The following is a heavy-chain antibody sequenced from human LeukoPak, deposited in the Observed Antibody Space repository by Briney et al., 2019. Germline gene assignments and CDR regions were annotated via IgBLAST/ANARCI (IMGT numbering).Heavy chain of an antibody. J-gene: IGHJ5*02. Sequence: GGSLRLSCTASGFTFSSYSMDWVRQAPGKGLEWVSAISGSGGSTYYADSVKGRFTISRDSSKNTLYLQINSLRAEDTAVYYCAKGARCSSISCARNNWFDPWGQGTLVTVSS. V-gene: IGHV3-23*01. CDR3: AKGARCSSISCARNNWFDP. CDR1: GFTFSSYS. CDR2: ISGSGGST. D-gene: IGHD2-2*01.